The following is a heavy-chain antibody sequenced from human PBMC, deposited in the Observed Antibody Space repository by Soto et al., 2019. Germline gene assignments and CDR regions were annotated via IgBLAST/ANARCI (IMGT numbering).Heavy chain of an antibody. CDR3: AKDQVSIAVDSYYYYYGMDV. CDR1: GFTFSSYA. D-gene: IGHD6-19*01. J-gene: IGHJ6*02. CDR2: ISGSGGST. Sequence: GGSLRLSCAASGFTFSSYAMSWVRQAPGKGLEWVSAISGSGGSTYYADSVKGRFTISRDNSKNTLYLQMNSLRAEDTAVYYCAKDQVSIAVDSYYYYYGMDVCGQGTKATVYS. V-gene: IGHV3-23*01.